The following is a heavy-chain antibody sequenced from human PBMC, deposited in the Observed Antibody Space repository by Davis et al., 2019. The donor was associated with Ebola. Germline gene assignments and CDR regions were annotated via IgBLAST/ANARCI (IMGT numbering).Heavy chain of an antibody. V-gene: IGHV3-13*01. D-gene: IGHD5-18*01. CDR1: GFTFSSYD. J-gene: IGHJ4*02. CDR2: IGTAGDT. Sequence: GESLKISCAASGFTFSSYDMHWVRQGTGKGLEWVSAIGTAGDTYYPGSVKGRFTISRENAKNSLYLQMNSLRAEDTAVYYCARVRFGDTAVGYWGQGTLVTVSS. CDR3: ARVRFGDTAVGY.